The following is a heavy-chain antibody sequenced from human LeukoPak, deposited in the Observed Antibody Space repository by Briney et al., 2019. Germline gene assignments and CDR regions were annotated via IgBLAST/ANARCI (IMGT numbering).Heavy chain of an antibody. Sequence: SVKVSCKASGGTFISYAISWVRQAPGQGLEWMGGIIPIFGTANYAQKFQGRVTITADESTSTAYMELSSLRSEDTAVYYCARDYFRGSCFPYYFDYWGQGTLVTVSS. D-gene: IGHD1-26*01. CDR3: ARDYFRGSCFPYYFDY. J-gene: IGHJ4*02. V-gene: IGHV1-69*13. CDR1: GGTFISYA. CDR2: IIPIFGTA.